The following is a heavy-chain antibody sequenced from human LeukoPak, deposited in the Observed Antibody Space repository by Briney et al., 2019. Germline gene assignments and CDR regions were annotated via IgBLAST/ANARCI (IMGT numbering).Heavy chain of an antibody. V-gene: IGHV4-34*01. CDR2: INHSGST. CDR3: ARKDIAAADRLEF. D-gene: IGHD6-13*01. Sequence: SETLSLTCAVYGGSFSGYYWSWIRQPPGKGLEWIGEINHSGSTNYNPSLKSRVTISVDTSKNQFSLKLSSVTAADTAVYYCARKDIAAADRLEFWGQGTLVTVSS. CDR1: GGSFSGYY. J-gene: IGHJ4*02.